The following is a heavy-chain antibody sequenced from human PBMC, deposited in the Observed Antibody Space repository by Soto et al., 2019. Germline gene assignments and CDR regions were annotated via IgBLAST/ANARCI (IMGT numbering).Heavy chain of an antibody. J-gene: IGHJ4*02. D-gene: IGHD5-12*01. CDR3: ARDSPIGSTFSGYDAIDY. CDR2: IIPLLDIT. Sequence: QVQLVQSGAEVKKPGSSVKVSCKASGGAFTNDIITWVRQAPGQGLEWMGRIIPLLDITNYAQKFQGRVTITADNSTSTAYIELNSLRSEDTAVYYCARDSPIGSTFSGYDAIDYWGQGTLVTVSS. CDR1: GGAFTNDI. V-gene: IGHV1-69*08.